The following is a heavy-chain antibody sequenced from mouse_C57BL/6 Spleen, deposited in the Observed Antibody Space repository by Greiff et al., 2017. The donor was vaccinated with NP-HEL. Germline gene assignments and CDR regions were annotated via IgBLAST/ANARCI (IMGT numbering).Heavy chain of an antibody. J-gene: IGHJ2*01. CDR2: IYPGSGST. V-gene: IGHV1-55*01. Sequence: QVQLQQSGAELVKPGASVKMSCKASGYTFTSYWITWVKQRPGQGLEWIGDIYPGSGSTNYNEKFKSKATLTVDTSSSTAYMQLSSLTSEDSAVYYCARPYYYGSSPYFDYWGQGTTLTVSS. CDR1: GYTFTSYW. D-gene: IGHD1-1*01. CDR3: ARPYYYGSSPYFDY.